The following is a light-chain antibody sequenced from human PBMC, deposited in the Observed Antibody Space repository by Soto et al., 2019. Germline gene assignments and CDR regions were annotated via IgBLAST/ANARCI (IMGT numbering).Light chain of an antibody. Sequence: QSVLTQPPSASGTPGQRVTISCPGGSSNIGINTVSWYQHLPGTAPKLLIYGNNQRPSGVPDRFSGSKSGTSASLAISGLQSDDEADYYCAAWDDSLNGYVFGTGTKVTVL. CDR1: SSNIGINT. CDR3: AAWDDSLNGYV. CDR2: GNN. J-gene: IGLJ1*01. V-gene: IGLV1-44*01.